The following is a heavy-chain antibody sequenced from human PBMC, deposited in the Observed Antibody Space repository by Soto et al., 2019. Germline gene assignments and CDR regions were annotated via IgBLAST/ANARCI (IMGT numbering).Heavy chain of an antibody. V-gene: IGHV1-69*01. CDR2: IIPMFGTA. Sequence: QVQLVQSGAEVKKPGSSVKVSCKASGGTFSTYAISWVRQAPGQGLEWMGEIIPMFGTANYAQKFHGRVTITAEESTSTAYMELSGLRSEDTAVYYCAKGLETTVTKGCDNWGQGTLVTVSS. CDR3: AKGLETTVTKGCDN. D-gene: IGHD4-17*01. CDR1: GGTFSTYA. J-gene: IGHJ4*02.